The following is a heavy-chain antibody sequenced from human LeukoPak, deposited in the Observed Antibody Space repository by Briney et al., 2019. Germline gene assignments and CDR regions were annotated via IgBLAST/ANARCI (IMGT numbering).Heavy chain of an antibody. CDR2: IYSGGST. V-gene: IGHV3-66*01. Sequence: PGGSLRLSCAASEFSVGSNYMTWVRQAPGKGLEWVSLIYSGGSTYYADSVKGRFTISRNNSKNTLYLQMNSLRAEDTALYYCARDIRPGDRAVGYWGQGTLVTVSS. J-gene: IGHJ4*02. CDR3: ARDIRPGDRAVGY. D-gene: IGHD2-15*01. CDR1: EFSVGSNY.